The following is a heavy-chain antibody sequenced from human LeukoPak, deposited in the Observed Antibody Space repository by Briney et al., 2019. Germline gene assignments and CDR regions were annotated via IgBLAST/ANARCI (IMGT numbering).Heavy chain of an antibody. CDR3: ARILSSAWGELGY. D-gene: IGHD6-19*01. J-gene: IGHJ4*02. Sequence: PGGSLRLSCAASGFTFSSYSMNWVRQAPGKGLEWVSSISSSSSYIYYADSVKGRFTISRDNAKNSLYLQMNSLRAEDTAVYYCARILSSAWGELGYWGQGTLVTVSS. CDR2: ISSSSSYI. CDR1: GFTFSSYS. V-gene: IGHV3-21*01.